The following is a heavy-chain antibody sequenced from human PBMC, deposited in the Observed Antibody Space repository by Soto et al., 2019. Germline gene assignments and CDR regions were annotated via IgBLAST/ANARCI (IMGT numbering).Heavy chain of an antibody. D-gene: IGHD6-13*01. CDR3: ARYNAASGTYYFDF. CDR1: GASVSSTYW. CDR2: INHRGSA. J-gene: IGHJ4*02. V-gene: IGHV4-4*02. Sequence: PSETLSLTCAVSGASVSSTYWWSWVRQPPGKGPEWIGEINHRGSANYNPSLKSRVTISVDISKSQFSLRLTSVTAADTAVYYRARYNAASGTYYFDFWGQGALVTSPQ.